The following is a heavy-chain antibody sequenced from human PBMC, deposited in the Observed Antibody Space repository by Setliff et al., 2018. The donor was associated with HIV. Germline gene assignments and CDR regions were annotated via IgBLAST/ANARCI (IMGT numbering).Heavy chain of an antibody. Sequence: GGSLRLSCAASGFTFSSHVMTWVRQAPGKGPEWGSVITPSSTETYYADSVKGRFTISRDNSKNTLYLQMNSLRAEDTAVYYCAKAGGENGYDSYYYYGMDVWGQGTTVTVSS. CDR2: ITPSSTET. V-gene: IGHV3-23*01. CDR3: AKAGGENGYDSYYYYGMDV. CDR1: GFTFSSHV. J-gene: IGHJ6*02. D-gene: IGHD5-12*01.